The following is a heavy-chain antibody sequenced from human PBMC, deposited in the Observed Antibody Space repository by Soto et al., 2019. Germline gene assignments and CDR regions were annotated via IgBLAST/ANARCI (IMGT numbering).Heavy chain of an antibody. J-gene: IGHJ5*02. Sequence: LRLSCAASGFTFSSYAMSWVRQAPGKGLEWVSAISGSGGSTYYADSVKGRFTISRDNSKNTLYLQMNSLRAEDTAVYYCAKWDSSSNWFDPWGQGTLVTVSS. CDR2: ISGSGGST. CDR1: GFTFSSYA. D-gene: IGHD6-6*01. CDR3: AKWDSSSNWFDP. V-gene: IGHV3-23*01.